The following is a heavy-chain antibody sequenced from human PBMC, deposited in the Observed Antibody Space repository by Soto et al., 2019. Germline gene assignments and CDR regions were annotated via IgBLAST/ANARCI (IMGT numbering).Heavy chain of an antibody. V-gene: IGHV3-48*02. CDR3: ARDSDFAFDY. D-gene: IGHD2-21*02. Sequence: EVQLVESGGGLVQPGGSLRLSCAASGFTFSTYPMNWVRQAPGKGLEWVSNIRPSSESMSYADSVKGRFTVSRDNAKNSLSLQMNSLRDDDTAGHYCARDSDFAFDYWGQGTLVTVSS. CDR2: IRPSSESM. CDR1: GFTFSTYP. J-gene: IGHJ4*02.